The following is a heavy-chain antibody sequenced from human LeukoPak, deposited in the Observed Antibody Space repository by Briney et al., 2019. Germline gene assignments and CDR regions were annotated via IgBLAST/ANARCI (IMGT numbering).Heavy chain of an antibody. D-gene: IGHD4-17*01. CDR3: ARDRPPTYGDYSYYYYGMDV. Sequence: SKTLSLTCAVYGGSFSGYYWSWIRQPPGKGLEWIGEINHSGSTNYNPSLKSRVTISVDTSKNQFSLKLSSVTAADTAVYYCARDRPPTYGDYSYYYYGMDVWGKGTTVTVSS. CDR1: GGSFSGYY. V-gene: IGHV4-34*01. J-gene: IGHJ6*04. CDR2: INHSGST.